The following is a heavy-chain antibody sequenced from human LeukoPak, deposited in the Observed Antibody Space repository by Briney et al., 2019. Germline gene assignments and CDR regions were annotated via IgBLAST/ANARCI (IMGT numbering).Heavy chain of an antibody. J-gene: IGHJ4*02. Sequence: GESLKISCKGSGYSFTSYWIGWVRQMPGKGLEWMGIIYPGDSDTRYSPSFQGQVTISADKSISTAYLQWSSLKASDTAMYYCARAPYCSGGSCYSSVWLVYDYWGQGTLVTVSS. V-gene: IGHV5-51*01. CDR3: ARAPYCSGGSCYSSVWLVYDY. D-gene: IGHD2-15*01. CDR1: GYSFTSYW. CDR2: IYPGDSDT.